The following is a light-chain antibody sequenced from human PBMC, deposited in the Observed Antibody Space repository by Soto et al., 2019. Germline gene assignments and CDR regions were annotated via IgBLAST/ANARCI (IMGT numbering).Light chain of an antibody. V-gene: IGLV2-14*01. J-gene: IGLJ1*01. CDR3: DSYTSSSSYV. CDR1: GSDVGGYRY. CDR2: DVS. Sequence: QSVLTQPASVSGSPGQSIAISCTRTGSDVGGYRYVSWYQQHPGKAPKLIIYDVSNRPSGVSDRFSGSKSGNTASLTISGLQSEDEADYYCDSYTSSSSYVFGTGTKVTVL.